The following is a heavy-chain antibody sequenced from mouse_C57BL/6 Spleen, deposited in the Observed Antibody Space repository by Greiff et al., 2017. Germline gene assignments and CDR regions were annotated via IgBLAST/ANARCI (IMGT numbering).Heavy chain of an antibody. V-gene: IGHV1-15*01. CDR2: IDPETGGT. D-gene: IGHD1-1*01. J-gene: IGHJ2*01. Sequence: QVQLQQSGAELVRPGASVTLSCKASGYIFTDYEMHWVKQTPVHGLEWIGAIDPETGGTAYNQKFKGKAILTADKSSSTAYMELRSLTSEDSAVYYCTRRGSSLDYWGQGTTLTVSS. CDR1: GYIFTDYE. CDR3: TRRGSSLDY.